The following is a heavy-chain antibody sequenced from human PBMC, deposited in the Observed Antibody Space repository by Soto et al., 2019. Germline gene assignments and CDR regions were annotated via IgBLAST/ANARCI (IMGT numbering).Heavy chain of an antibody. CDR2: ISSSSSYI. Sequence: GGSLRLSCAASGFTFSSYSMNWVRQAPGKGLEWVSSISSSSSYIYYADSVKGRFTISRDNAKNSLYLQMNSLRAEDTAVYYCARDRIGIWFGERPDAFDIWGQGTMVTVSS. CDR3: ARDRIGIWFGERPDAFDI. J-gene: IGHJ3*02. D-gene: IGHD3-10*01. V-gene: IGHV3-21*01. CDR1: GFTFSSYS.